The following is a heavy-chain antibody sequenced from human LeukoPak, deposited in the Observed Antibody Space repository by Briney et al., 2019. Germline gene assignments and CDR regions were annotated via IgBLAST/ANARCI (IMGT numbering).Heavy chain of an antibody. CDR1: GYTFTSYD. J-gene: IGHJ3*02. CDR2: MNPNSGNT. Sequence: ASVKVSCKASGYTFTSYDINWVRQATGQGLEWMGWMNPNSGNTGYAQKFQGRVTMTRNTSISIAYMELSSLRSEDTAVYYCASPIMTTATGAFDIWGQGTMVTVSS. V-gene: IGHV1-8*01. D-gene: IGHD4-17*01. CDR3: ASPIMTTATGAFDI.